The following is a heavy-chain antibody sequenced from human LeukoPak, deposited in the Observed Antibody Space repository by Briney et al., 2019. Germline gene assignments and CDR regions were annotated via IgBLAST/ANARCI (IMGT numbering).Heavy chain of an antibody. D-gene: IGHD1-26*01. Sequence: PGGSLRLSCAASGFTFSSYSMNWVRQAPGKGLEWVSYISSSSTTIYYADSVKGRFTISRDNAKNSLYLQMNSLRAEDTAVYYCASWEEKLTPDYWGQGTLVTVSS. V-gene: IGHV3-48*01. J-gene: IGHJ4*02. CDR1: GFTFSSYS. CDR2: ISSSSTTI. CDR3: ASWEEKLTPDY.